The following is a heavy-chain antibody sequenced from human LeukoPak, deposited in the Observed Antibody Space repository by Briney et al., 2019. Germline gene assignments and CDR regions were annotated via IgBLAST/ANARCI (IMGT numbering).Heavy chain of an antibody. D-gene: IGHD4-11*01. CDR1: GFTFSHYG. CDR2: IWSDGTNK. CDR3: AKDAQRGFDYSNSLEY. V-gene: IGHV3-33*06. J-gene: IGHJ4*02. Sequence: PGRSLTLSCAASGFTFSHYGMHWVRQAPGKGVEWVAVIWSDGTNKYYADSVKGRFTIYRDDSQNRVFLQMNSLRAEDTALYYCAKDAQRGFDYSNSLEYWGKGALVSVSS.